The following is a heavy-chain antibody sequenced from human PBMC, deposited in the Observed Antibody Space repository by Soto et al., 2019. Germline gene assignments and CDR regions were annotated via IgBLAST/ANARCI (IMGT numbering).Heavy chain of an antibody. V-gene: IGHV1-69*08. CDR3: ARDSYYYDSSGYYYIEDYYYGMDV. CDR2: IIPILGIA. J-gene: IGHJ6*02. D-gene: IGHD3-22*01. Sequence: QVQLVQSGAEVKKPGSSVKVSCKASGGTFSSYTISWVRQAPGQGLEWMGRIIPILGIANYAQKFQGRVTITADKSTSTGYMELSSLRSEDTAVYYCARDSYYYDSSGYYYIEDYYYGMDVWGQGTTVTVSS. CDR1: GGTFSSYT.